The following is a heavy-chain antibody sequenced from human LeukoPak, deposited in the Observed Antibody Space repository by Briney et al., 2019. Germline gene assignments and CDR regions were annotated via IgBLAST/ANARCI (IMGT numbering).Heavy chain of an antibody. D-gene: IGHD2-2*01. CDR2: ISYVGRDK. Sequence: GGSLRLSCAASGFTFSSHGMHWVRQAPGKGLEWVAVISYVGRDKYYADSVKGRFTISRDNAKNSLYLQMNSLRAEDTALYYCAKDISPVPEHCSSTSCLRGFDYWGQGTLVTVSS. CDR3: AKDISPVPEHCSSTSCLRGFDY. CDR1: GFTFSSHG. J-gene: IGHJ4*02. V-gene: IGHV3-30*04.